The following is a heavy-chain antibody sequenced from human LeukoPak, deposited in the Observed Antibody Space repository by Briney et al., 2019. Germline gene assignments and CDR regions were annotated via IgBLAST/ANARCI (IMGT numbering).Heavy chain of an antibody. CDR2: ISSSSSYI. J-gene: IGHJ6*03. CDR1: GFTFSSYS. Sequence: GSLRLSCAASGFTFSSYSMNWVRQAPGKGLEWVSSISSSSSYIYYADSVKGRFTISRDNSKNTLYLQMNSLRAEDTAVYYCAKDGQYSSSWYYYYCYMDVWGKGTTVTVSS. CDR3: AKDGQYSSSWYYYYCYMDV. D-gene: IGHD6-13*01. V-gene: IGHV3-21*01.